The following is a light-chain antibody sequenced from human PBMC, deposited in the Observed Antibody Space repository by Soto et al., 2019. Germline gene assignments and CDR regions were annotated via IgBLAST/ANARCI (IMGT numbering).Light chain of an antibody. V-gene: IGKV3-15*01. CDR1: QSVSSN. Sequence: EIVMTQSPATLSVSPGERATLSCRASQSVSSNLAWYQQKPGQAPRLLIYGASTRATGIPARFSGSGSGTEFTLTISSLQSDDFATYYCQHYNSYPITFGQGTRLENK. J-gene: IGKJ5*01. CDR2: GAS. CDR3: QHYNSYPIT.